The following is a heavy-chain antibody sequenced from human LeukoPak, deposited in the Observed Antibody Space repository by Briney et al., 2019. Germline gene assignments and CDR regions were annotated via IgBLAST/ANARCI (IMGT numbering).Heavy chain of an antibody. Sequence: ASVKVSCKASGYTFTSYDINWVRQATGQGLEWMGWMNPNSGNIGYAQKFQGRVTITRNTSISTAYMELSSLRSEDTAVYYCARGSVAGLVTWFDPWGQGTPVTVSS. CDR1: GYTFTSYD. V-gene: IGHV1-8*03. CDR2: MNPNSGNI. D-gene: IGHD6-19*01. CDR3: ARGSVAGLVTWFDP. J-gene: IGHJ5*02.